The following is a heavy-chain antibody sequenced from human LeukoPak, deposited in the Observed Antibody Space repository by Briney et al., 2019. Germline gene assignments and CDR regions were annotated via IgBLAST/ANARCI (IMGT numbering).Heavy chain of an antibody. Sequence: LSGGSLRLSCAASGFTFSSYWMSWVRQAPGKGLEWVANIKQDGSEKYYVDSVKGRFTISRDNAKNSLYLQMNSLRAEDTAVYYCVPPPYTRTPRYYFDYWGQGTLVTVSS. CDR1: GFTFSSYW. D-gene: IGHD1-14*01. J-gene: IGHJ4*02. CDR3: VPPPYTRTPRYYFDY. CDR2: IKQDGSEK. V-gene: IGHV3-7*01.